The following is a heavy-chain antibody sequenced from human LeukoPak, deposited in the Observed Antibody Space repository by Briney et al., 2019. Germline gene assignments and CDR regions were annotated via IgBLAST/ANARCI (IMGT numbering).Heavy chain of an antibody. CDR2: IYPGDSDS. D-gene: IGHD6-13*01. J-gene: IGHJ4*02. V-gene: IGHV5-51*01. CDR3: ARLSVIAADGTHYFDY. CDR1: GYSFTNYW. Sequence: GESLKISCKGSGYSFTNYWIGCVRQMPGKGLEWMGIIYPGDSDSRNSPSFQAQVSISADKSINTAYLQWSSLKASDTAMYYCARLSVIAADGTHYFDYWGQGTLVTVSS.